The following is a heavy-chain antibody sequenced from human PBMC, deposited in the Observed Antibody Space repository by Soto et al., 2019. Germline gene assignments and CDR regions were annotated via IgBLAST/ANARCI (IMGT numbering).Heavy chain of an antibody. V-gene: IGHV3-30*18. CDR1: GFTFSSYG. J-gene: IGHJ6*02. CDR2: ISYDGSNK. D-gene: IGHD3-10*01. CDR3: AKPMVRGSYYYGMGV. Sequence: GSLRLSCAASGFTFSSYGMHWVRQAPGKGLEWVAVISYDGSNKYYADSVKGRFTISRDNSKNTLYLQMNSLRAEDTAVYYCAKPMVRGSYYYGMGVWGQGTTVTVSS.